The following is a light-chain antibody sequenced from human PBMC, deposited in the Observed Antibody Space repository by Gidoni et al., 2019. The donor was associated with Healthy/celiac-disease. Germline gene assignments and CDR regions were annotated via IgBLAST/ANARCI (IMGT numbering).Light chain of an antibody. CDR2: GKN. Sequence: SSELTQYPAVSVALGQTVRITCQGDSLTSSYASWYQQKPGQAPVLVIYGKNNRPSGIPDRYSGSSSGNTASLTITGAQAEDEADYYCNSRDSSGNQLVFGGGTKLTV. CDR3: NSRDSSGNQLV. V-gene: IGLV3-19*01. J-gene: IGLJ2*01. CDR1: SLTSSY.